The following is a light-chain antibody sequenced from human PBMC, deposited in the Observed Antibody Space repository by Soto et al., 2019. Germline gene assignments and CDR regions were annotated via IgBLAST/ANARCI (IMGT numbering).Light chain of an antibody. CDR2: AAS. CDR3: QKYNSAPFT. J-gene: IGKJ3*01. V-gene: IGKV1-27*01. Sequence: DIQMTQSPSSLSASVGDRVTITCRASQGISNYLAWYQQKPGTVPKLLIYAASTLQSGVPSRFSGSGSGTDFTLTISSLQPEDVETYFGQKYNSAPFTFGPGNKVDIK. CDR1: QGISNY.